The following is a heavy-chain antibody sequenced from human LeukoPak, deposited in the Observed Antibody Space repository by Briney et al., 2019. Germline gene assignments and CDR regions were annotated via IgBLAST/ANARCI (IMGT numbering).Heavy chain of an antibody. V-gene: IGHV1-2*02. Sequence: ASVKVSCKASGYTFTGYYIHWVRQAPGQGLEWMGWINPNSGGTNYAQKFQGRVTMTRDTSISTAYMELSRLRSDDTAVYYCARVDWLLFTLDYWGQGTLVTVSS. CDR2: INPNSGGT. CDR1: GYTFTGYY. CDR3: ARVDWLLFTLDY. D-gene: IGHD3-9*01. J-gene: IGHJ4*02.